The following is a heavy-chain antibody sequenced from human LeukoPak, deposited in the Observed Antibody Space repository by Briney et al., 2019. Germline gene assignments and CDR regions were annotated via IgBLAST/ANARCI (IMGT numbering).Heavy chain of an antibody. Sequence: GGSLRLSCAVSGFSINNYWMTWYRQAPGKGLECVAHIKGDASEKHYVDSVKGRFTISRDNAENSLYLQMNSLRAEDTAVYYCARQAGVTWGQGTLVTVSS. V-gene: IGHV3-7*01. CDR1: GFSINNYW. CDR2: IKGDASEK. CDR3: ARQAGVT. J-gene: IGHJ5*02. D-gene: IGHD6-19*01.